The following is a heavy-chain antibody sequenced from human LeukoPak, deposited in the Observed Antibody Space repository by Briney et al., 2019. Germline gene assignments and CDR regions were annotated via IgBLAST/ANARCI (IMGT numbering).Heavy chain of an antibody. J-gene: IGHJ4*02. CDR3: ARAVGGISGIFDY. Sequence: TASETLSLTCAVSGYSISSGYYWGWIRQPPGKGLEGIGTVYHSGSTYYNPSLRSRVTISVDTSKNQFSLRLSSVTAADTAVYYGARAVGGISGIFDYWGQGTLVTVSS. CDR1: GYSISSGYY. CDR2: VYHSGST. D-gene: IGHD1-20*01. V-gene: IGHV4-38-2*01.